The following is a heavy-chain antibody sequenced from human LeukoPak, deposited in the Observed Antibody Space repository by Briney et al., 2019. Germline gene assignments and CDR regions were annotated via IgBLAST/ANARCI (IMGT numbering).Heavy chain of an antibody. CDR1: GGSFSGYY. CDR2: INHSGST. Sequence: SETLSLTCAVYGGSFSGYYWSWIRQLPGKGLEWIGEINHSGSTNYNPSLKSRVTISVDTSKNQFSLKLSSVTAADTAVYYCARFYGSGSFRGRSYYGMDVWGQGTTVTVSS. V-gene: IGHV4-34*01. CDR3: ARFYGSGSFRGRSYYGMDV. J-gene: IGHJ6*02. D-gene: IGHD3-10*01.